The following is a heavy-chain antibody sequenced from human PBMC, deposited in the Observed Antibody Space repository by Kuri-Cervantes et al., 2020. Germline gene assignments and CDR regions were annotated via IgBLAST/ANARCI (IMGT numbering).Heavy chain of an antibody. CDR3: ARGLVDCSGGNCWELNWFDP. J-gene: IGHJ5*02. CDR1: GFTFSSYS. D-gene: IGHD2-15*01. CDR2: ISSSSSTI. Sequence: GESLKISCAASGFTFSSYSMNWVRQAPGKGLEWVSYISSSSSTIYYADSVKGRFTISRDNAKNSLYLQMNSLRAENTAVYYCARGLVDCSGGNCWELNWFDPWGQGTLVTVSS. V-gene: IGHV3-48*01.